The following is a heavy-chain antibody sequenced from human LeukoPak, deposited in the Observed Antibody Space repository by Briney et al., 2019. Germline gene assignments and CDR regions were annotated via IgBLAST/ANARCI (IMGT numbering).Heavy chain of an antibody. CDR3: ATESGTYSGTCFDY. CDR1: GFTFSSHA. D-gene: IGHD1-26*01. Sequence: GGSLRLSCAASGFTFSSHAMSWVRQAPGKGLEWVSSISNSGGSTYYADSVKGRLTISRDNSKNTLYLQMNSLRAEDTAVYYCATESGTYSGTCFDYWGQGTLVTVSS. J-gene: IGHJ4*02. CDR2: ISNSGGST. V-gene: IGHV3-23*01.